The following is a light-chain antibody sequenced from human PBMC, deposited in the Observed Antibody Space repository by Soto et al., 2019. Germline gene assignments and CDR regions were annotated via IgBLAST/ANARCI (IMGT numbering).Light chain of an antibody. V-gene: IGLV2-14*01. CDR2: DVS. CDR1: SSDVGTYNH. Sequence: QSVLTQPASVSGSPGQSITISCTGTSSDVGTYNHVSWYQQHPGKAPKLMIYDVSDRPSGVSNRFSGSKSGNTASLTIFGLQAEDEADYYCSSFTSTSTLYVFGTGTKVTVL. J-gene: IGLJ1*01. CDR3: SSFTSTSTLYV.